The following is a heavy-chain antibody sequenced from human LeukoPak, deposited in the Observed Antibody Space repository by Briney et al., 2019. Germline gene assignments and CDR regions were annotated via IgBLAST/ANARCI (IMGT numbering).Heavy chain of an antibody. CDR3: ARVVYDFWSGYWLGAFDI. D-gene: IGHD3-3*01. CDR1: GGSISSYY. J-gene: IGHJ3*02. CDR2: IYYSGST. Sequence: SETLSLTCTVSGGSISSYYWSWIRQPPGKGLEWIGYIYYSGSTNYNPSLKRRVTISVDTSNNQFSLKLCSLTAAATAVYYCARVVYDFWSGYWLGAFDIWGQGTMVTVSS. V-gene: IGHV4-59*01.